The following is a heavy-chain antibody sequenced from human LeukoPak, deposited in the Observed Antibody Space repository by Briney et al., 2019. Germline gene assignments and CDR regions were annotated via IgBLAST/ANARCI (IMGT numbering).Heavy chain of an antibody. J-gene: IGHJ4*02. CDR1: GGYISRFY. CDR2: LFYRGST. V-gene: IGHV4-59*01. Sequence: SETLSLTCTVSGGYISRFYWNWIRQPPGKGLEWVGNLFYRGSTNYNPSLKSRVTISVDLSKNQFSLKLSSVTAADTAVYYCARGGDEGFDYWGQGTLVTVSS. CDR3: ARGGDEGFDY. D-gene: IGHD5-24*01.